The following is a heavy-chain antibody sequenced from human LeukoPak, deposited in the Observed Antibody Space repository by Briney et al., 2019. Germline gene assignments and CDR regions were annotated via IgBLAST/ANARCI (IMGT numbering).Heavy chain of an antibody. D-gene: IGHD1-26*01. V-gene: IGHV4-59*12. J-gene: IGHJ6*03. Sequence: PSETLSLTCTVSGGSISSYYWSWMRQPPGKGLEWIGSIYYSGSTYYNPSLKSRVTISVDTSKNQFSLKLSSVTAADTAVYYCASHVPSGYYHYMDVWGKGTTVTVSS. CDR1: GGSISSYY. CDR3: ASHVPSGYYHYMDV. CDR2: IYYSGST.